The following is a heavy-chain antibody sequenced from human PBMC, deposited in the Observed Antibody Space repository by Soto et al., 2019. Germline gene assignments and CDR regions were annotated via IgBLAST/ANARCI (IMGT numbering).Heavy chain of an antibody. Sequence: GESLKISCKASGYIIKNYWIGWVRQMPGQGLEWMGIIFPDDSDTRYSPSFQGHVTISVDKSISTAYVQWSSLKASDSAIYYCFRGGVTSRTFDYWGQGTLVTDS. V-gene: IGHV5-51*01. CDR1: GYIIKNYW. D-gene: IGHD3-16*01. CDR3: FRGGVTSRTFDY. J-gene: IGHJ4*02. CDR2: IFPDDSDT.